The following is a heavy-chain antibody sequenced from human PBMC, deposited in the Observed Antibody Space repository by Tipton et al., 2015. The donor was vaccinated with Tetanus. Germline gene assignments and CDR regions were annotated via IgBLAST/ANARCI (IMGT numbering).Heavy chain of an antibody. V-gene: IGHV3-53*01. D-gene: IGHD6-19*01. CDR1: GFIFNSYG. J-gene: IGHJ4*02. CDR3: VRDGGSSGWLAY. Sequence: SLRLSCATSGFIFNSYGIHWVRQAPGKGLEWVSVMYSGGDTYYVDSVKGRFSISRDNAKNTLYLQMNSLRVEDTAVYYCVRDGGSSGWLAYWGQGTLVTVSS. CDR2: MYSGGDT.